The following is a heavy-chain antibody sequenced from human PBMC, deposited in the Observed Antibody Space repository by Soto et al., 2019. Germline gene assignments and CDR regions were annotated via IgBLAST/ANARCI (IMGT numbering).Heavy chain of an antibody. CDR3: ARDQGYCSGGSCYVAGY. Sequence: EVQLVESGGGLVQPGGSLRLSCAASGFTFSNYWMHWVRQVPGKGLVWVSRINSDGSSTGYADSVMGRFTISRDNAKNTVYLQVNSLRAEDTAVYYCARDQGYCSGGSCYVAGYWGQGALVTVSS. J-gene: IGHJ4*02. CDR1: GFTFSNYW. V-gene: IGHV3-74*01. CDR2: INSDGSST. D-gene: IGHD2-15*01.